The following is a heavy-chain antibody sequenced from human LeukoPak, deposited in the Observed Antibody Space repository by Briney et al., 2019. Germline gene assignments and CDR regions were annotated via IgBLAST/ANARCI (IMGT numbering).Heavy chain of an antibody. V-gene: IGHV3-53*01. CDR2: IYSGGST. CDR1: GFTVSSNY. CDR3: ARNFALDY. J-gene: IGHJ4*02. Sequence: GGSLRLSCAASGFTVSSNYMTWVRQAPGKGLEWVSVIYSGGSTYYADSVKGRFTISRDNSKNTPFLQMNSLRAEDTAVYYCARNFALDYWGQGTLVTVSS.